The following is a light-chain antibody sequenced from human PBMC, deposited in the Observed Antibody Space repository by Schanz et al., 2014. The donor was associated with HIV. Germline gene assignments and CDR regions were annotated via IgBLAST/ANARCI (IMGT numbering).Light chain of an antibody. CDR3: GTWDSSLSGVV. CDR2: DNY. CDR1: RSNIGAGYD. J-gene: IGLJ2*01. V-gene: IGLV1-51*01. Sequence: QSVLTQPPSVSGAPGQRVAISCSGSRSNIGAGYDVHWYQQFPGTAPKLLIYDNYQRPSGVPDRFSGSKSGTSATLGITGLQTGDEADYYCGTWDSSLSGVVFGGGTKLTVL.